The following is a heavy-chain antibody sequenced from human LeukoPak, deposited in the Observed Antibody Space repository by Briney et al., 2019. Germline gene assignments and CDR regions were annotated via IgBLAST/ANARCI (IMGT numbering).Heavy chain of an antibody. CDR2: ISAYNGYT. V-gene: IGHV1-18*01. J-gene: IGHJ4*02. Sequence: ASVKVSCKTSGYTFTTYDINWVRQAPGQGLEWMGRISAYNGYTNYGQKLQGRVTMTTDTSTNTAYMELRSLRSDDTALYYCARVGTGTRSFDSWGQGTLVTVSS. CDR3: ARVGTGTRSFDS. CDR1: GYTFTTYD. D-gene: IGHD1-14*01.